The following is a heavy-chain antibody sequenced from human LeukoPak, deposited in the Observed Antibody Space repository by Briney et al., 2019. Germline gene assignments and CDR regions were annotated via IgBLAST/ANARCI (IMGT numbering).Heavy chain of an antibody. D-gene: IGHD5-18*01. CDR1: GGTFSSYA. CDR3: ARSGYSYGFRRFDY. V-gene: IGHV1-69*05. J-gene: IGHJ4*02. Sequence: SVKVSCKASGGTFSSYAISWVRQAPGPGLEWMGGIIPIFGTANYAQKFQGRVTITTDESTSTAYMELSSLRSEDTAVYYCARSGYSYGFRRFDYWGQGTLVIVSS. CDR2: IIPIFGTA.